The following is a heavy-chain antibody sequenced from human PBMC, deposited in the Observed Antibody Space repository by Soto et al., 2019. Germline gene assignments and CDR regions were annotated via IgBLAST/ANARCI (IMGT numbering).Heavy chain of an antibody. D-gene: IGHD2-15*01. J-gene: IGHJ4*02. V-gene: IGHV3-33*01. CDR1: GFTFSSYG. CDR2: IWYDGSNK. Sequence: PGGSLRLSCAASGFTFSSYGMHWVRQAPGKGLEWVAVIWYDGSNKYYADSVKGRFTISRDNSKNTLYLQMNSLRAEDTAVYYCARDVTSAPVVAAALDYWGQGTLVTVSS. CDR3: ARDVTSAPVVAAALDY.